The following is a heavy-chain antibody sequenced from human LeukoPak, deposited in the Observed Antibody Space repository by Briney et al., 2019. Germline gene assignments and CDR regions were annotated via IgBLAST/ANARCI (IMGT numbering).Heavy chain of an antibody. CDR2: ISSSGSTI. CDR1: GFTFSDYY. J-gene: IGHJ4*02. CDR3: ARDPPTYGSGSYLQNYNDY. Sequence: PGGSLRLSCAASGFTFSDYYMSWIRQAPGKGLEWVSYISSSGSTIYYADSVKGRFTISRDNAKNSLYLQMNSLRAEDTAVYYCARDPPTYGSGSYLQNYNDYWAREPWSPSPQ. D-gene: IGHD3-10*01. V-gene: IGHV3-11*01.